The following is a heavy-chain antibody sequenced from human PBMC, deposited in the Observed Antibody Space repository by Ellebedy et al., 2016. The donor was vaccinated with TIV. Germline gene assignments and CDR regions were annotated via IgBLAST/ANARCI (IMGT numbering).Heavy chain of an antibody. CDR2: IKQDGSEK. CDR3: ARDGDYGDYGY. V-gene: IGHV3-7*04. D-gene: IGHD4-17*01. J-gene: IGHJ4*02. CDR1: GFTFSSYW. Sequence: GGSLRLSXAASGFTFSSYWMSWVRQAPGKGLEWVANIKQDGSEKYYVDSVKGRFTISRDNAKNSLYLQMNSLRAEDTAVYYCARDGDYGDYGYWGQGTLVTVSS.